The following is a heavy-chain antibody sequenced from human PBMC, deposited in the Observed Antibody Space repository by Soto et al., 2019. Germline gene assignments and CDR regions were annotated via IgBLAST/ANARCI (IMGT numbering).Heavy chain of an antibody. CDR1: GFNLSHPW. CDR2: IKSKTDGGTA. D-gene: IGHD3-9*01. V-gene: IGHV3-15*01. Sequence: GGSLRLSCVASGFNLSHPWMTWVRQAAGKGLEWVGRIKSKTDGGTADYAAPVKGRATISRDDSKNTVYLQMNSLKTEDKAVYYCTTGIYYDILTGYHNVAYWGQGALVTVS. J-gene: IGHJ4*02. CDR3: TTGIYYDILTGYHNVAY.